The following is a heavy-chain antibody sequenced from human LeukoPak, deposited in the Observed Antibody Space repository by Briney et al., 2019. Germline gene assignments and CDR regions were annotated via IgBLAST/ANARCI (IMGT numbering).Heavy chain of an antibody. CDR1: GGTFSSYT. V-gene: IGHV1-69*02. D-gene: IGHD5-24*01. Sequence: SVKVSCKASGGTFSSYTISWARQAPGQGLEWMGRIIPILGIANYAQKFQGRVTITADKSTSTAYMELSSLRSEDTAVYYCASPPGSGYNKGYYFDYWGQGTLVTVSS. CDR3: ASPPGSGYNKGYYFDY. CDR2: IIPILGIA. J-gene: IGHJ4*02.